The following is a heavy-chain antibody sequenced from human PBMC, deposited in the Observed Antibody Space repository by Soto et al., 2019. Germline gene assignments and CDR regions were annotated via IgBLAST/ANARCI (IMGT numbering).Heavy chain of an antibody. V-gene: IGHV4-39*01. CDR2: VYHNGGA. D-gene: IGHD2-21*01. CDR3: GRVVEGATRHTDPDS. Sequence: ATLSLTFTVSGVSIHNSHSFWAWIRQPPGKGLQFIASVYHNGGAHYNSSLKSRVTISVDTANNQVSLRMRSLTAADTAFYYCGRVVEGATRHTDPDSWGQGILVTVSS. CDR1: GVSIHNSHSF. J-gene: IGHJ5*01.